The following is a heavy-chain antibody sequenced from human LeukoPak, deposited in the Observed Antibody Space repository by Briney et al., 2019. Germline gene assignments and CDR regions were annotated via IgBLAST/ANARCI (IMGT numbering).Heavy chain of an antibody. D-gene: IGHD1-1*01. Sequence: SETLSLTCIVSGGSMSSTDHFWGWIRQPPGKGLEWIGSFYYTGTNFYSPSLESRGTISIDTSKNQFSLKIRSVTAADTAVYYCARQGVVPNKTGWYFDLWGRGALVTVPS. J-gene: IGHJ2*01. CDR2: FYYTGTN. V-gene: IGHV4-39*01. CDR1: GGSMSSTDHF. CDR3: ARQGVVPNKTGWYFDL.